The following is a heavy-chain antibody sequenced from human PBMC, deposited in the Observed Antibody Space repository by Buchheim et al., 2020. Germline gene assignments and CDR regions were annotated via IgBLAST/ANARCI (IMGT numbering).Heavy chain of an antibody. V-gene: IGHV3-15*07. CDR1: GFTFSNAW. CDR2: IKSKTDGGTT. J-gene: IGHJ6*02. D-gene: IGHD4-17*01. CDR3: TTDYWAVTTDYYYYGMDV. Sequence: EVQLVESGGGLVKPGGSLRLSCAASGFTFSNAWMNWVRQAPGKGLEWVGRIKSKTDGGTTDYAAPVKGRLTIPRDDSKNTLYLQMNSLKTEDTAVYYCTTDYWAVTTDYYYYGMDVWGQGTT.